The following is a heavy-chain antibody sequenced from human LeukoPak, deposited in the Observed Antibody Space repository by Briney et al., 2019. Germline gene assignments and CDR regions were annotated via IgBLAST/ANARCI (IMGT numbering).Heavy chain of an antibody. J-gene: IGHJ4*02. Sequence: GGSLRLSCAASGFTFSSYAMSWVRQAPGKGLEWVSAISGSGGSTYYADSVKGRFTISRDNAKNSLYLQMNSPRAEDTAVYYCARLQLWSNYYFDYWGQGTLVTVSS. V-gene: IGHV3-23*01. CDR2: ISGSGGST. CDR3: ARLQLWSNYYFDY. D-gene: IGHD5-18*01. CDR1: GFTFSSYA.